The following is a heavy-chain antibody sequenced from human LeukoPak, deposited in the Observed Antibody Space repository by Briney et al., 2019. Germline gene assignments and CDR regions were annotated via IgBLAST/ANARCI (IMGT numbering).Heavy chain of an antibody. Sequence: SQTLSLTCAISGDSVSSNSAAWNWIRQSPSRGLEWLGRTYYRSKWYNDYAVSVKSRITINPDTSRNQFSLQLNSVTPEDTAVYYCAGGLRSWNWFDPWGQGTLVTVSS. CDR1: GDSVSSNSAA. J-gene: IGHJ5*02. D-gene: IGHD6-13*01. CDR2: TYYRSKWYN. CDR3: AGGLRSWNWFDP. V-gene: IGHV6-1*01.